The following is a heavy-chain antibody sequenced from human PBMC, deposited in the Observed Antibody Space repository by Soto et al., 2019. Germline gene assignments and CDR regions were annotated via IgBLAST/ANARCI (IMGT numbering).Heavy chain of an antibody. CDR2: INPNSGGT. Sequence: ASVKVSCKASGYTFTGYYMHWVRQAPGQGLEWMGWINPNSGGTNYAQKFQGRVTMTRDTSISTAYMELSRLRSDDTAVYYCARRGIYCSSASCYTVDYWGQGTLVTVSS. V-gene: IGHV1-2*02. CDR1: GYTFTGYY. D-gene: IGHD2-2*02. J-gene: IGHJ4*02. CDR3: ARRGIYCSSASCYTVDY.